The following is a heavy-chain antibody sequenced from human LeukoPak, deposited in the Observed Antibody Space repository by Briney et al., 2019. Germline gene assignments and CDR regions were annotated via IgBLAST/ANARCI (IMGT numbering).Heavy chain of an antibody. CDR1: GGSISSSSYY. J-gene: IGHJ5*02. Sequence: SEPLSLTCTVSGGSISSSSYYWGWIRQPPGKGLEWIGDISYSGSTYYNPSLKSRVTISVDTSKNQFSLKLSSVTATDTAVYYCASGGSSSWYRWFDPWGQGTLVTVSS. CDR3: ASGGSSSWYRWFDP. CDR2: ISYSGST. V-gene: IGHV4-39*01. D-gene: IGHD6-13*01.